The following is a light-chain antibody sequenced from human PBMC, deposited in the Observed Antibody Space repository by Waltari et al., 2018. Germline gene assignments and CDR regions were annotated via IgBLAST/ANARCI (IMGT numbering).Light chain of an antibody. Sequence: DIVMTQSPDSLAVSLGERATMNCKSSQTISHSSNNKNYLAWYQQKPGQPPKLLIYCASTRGCGVPWRISGSGSGSDLTITITSLQAEDVAVYYCQQYFTTPTFGGGTKVEIK. CDR1: QTISHSSNNKNY. V-gene: IGKV4-1*01. CDR2: CAS. CDR3: QQYFTTPT. J-gene: IGKJ4*01.